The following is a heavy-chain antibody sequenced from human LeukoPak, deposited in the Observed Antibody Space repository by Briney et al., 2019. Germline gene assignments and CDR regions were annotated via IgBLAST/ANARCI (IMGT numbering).Heavy chain of an antibody. D-gene: IGHD6-19*01. Sequence: ASVKVSCKASGYTFTSHYIHWVRQAPGQGLEWMGIINPSGGSTSYAQKFRGRVTMTRDTSTSTVYMELSNLRSEDTAVYYCAKSLYSNDWYPFDYWGQGTLVTVSS. J-gene: IGHJ4*02. V-gene: IGHV1-46*01. CDR3: AKSLYSNDWYPFDY. CDR2: INPSGGST. CDR1: GYTFTSHY.